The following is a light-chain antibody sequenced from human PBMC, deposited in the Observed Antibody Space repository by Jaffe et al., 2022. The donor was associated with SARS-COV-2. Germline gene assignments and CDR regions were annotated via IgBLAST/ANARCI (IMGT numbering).Light chain of an antibody. CDR3: QQYGSSPLWT. J-gene: IGKJ2*02. CDR2: GAS. CDR1: QSISSSY. V-gene: IGKV3-20*01. Sequence: ENVLTQSPGTLSLSPGERATLSCRASQSISSSYLAWYQQKPGQAPRLLIFGASSRATGIPDRFSGSGSGTDFTLTISRLEPEDFAVYYCQQYGSSPLWTFGQGTKLEIK.